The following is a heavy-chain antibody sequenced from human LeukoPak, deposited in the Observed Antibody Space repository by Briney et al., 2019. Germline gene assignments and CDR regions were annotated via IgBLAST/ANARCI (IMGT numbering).Heavy chain of an antibody. J-gene: IGHJ4*02. CDR3: ARVTSGYEDRGIDY. CDR1: GGTFSSYA. D-gene: IGHD5-12*01. CDR2: IIPIFGTA. V-gene: IGHV1-69*01. Sequence: SVKVSCKASGGTFSSYAISWVRQAPGQGLEWMGGIIPIFGTANYAQKFQGRVTITADESTSTAYMELSSLRSEDTAVYYCARVTSGYEDRGIDYWGQGTLVTVSS.